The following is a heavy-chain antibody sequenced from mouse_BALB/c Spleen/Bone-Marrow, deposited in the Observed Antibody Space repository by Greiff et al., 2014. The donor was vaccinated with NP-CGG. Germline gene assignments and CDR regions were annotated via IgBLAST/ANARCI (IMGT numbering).Heavy chain of an antibody. CDR3: ARIYDYDRGDWFAY. Sequence: VQLQQPGPELVKPGASVKISCKASGYSFTGYFMNWVMQSHGKSLEWIGRINPYNGDTFYNQKFKGKATLTVDKSSNTAHMELRSLASEDSAVYYCARIYDYDRGDWFAYWGQGTLVTVSA. J-gene: IGHJ3*01. V-gene: IGHV1-20*02. CDR1: GYSFTGYF. CDR2: INPYNGDT. D-gene: IGHD2-4*01.